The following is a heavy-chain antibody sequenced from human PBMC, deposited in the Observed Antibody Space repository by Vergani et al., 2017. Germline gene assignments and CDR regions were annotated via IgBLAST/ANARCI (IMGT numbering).Heavy chain of an antibody. Sequence: QVQLVQSGAEVKKPGSSLKVSCKASGGTFSSYAISWVRQAPGQGLEWMGRIIPILGIANYAQKFQGRVTITADKSTSTAYMELSSLRSEDTAVYYCAGEGAGSSWGSWGQGTLVTVSS. CDR3: AGEGAGSSWGS. CDR2: IIPILGIA. V-gene: IGHV1-69*04. CDR1: GGTFSSYA. J-gene: IGHJ1*01. D-gene: IGHD6-13*01.